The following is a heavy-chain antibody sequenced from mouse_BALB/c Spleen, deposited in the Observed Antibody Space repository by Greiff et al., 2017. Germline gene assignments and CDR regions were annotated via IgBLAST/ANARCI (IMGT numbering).Heavy chain of an antibody. CDR1: GYTFTSYY. D-gene: IGHD2-1*01. V-gene: IGHV1S56*01. CDR3: ARGGNYFYAMDY. J-gene: IGHJ4*01. CDR2: IYPGNVNT. Sequence: QVQLQQSGPELVKPGASVRISCKASGYTFTSYYIHWVKQRPGQGLEWIGWIYPGNVNTKYNEKFKGKATLTADKSSSTAYMQLSSLTSEDSAVYFCARGGNYFYAMDYWGQGTSVTVSS.